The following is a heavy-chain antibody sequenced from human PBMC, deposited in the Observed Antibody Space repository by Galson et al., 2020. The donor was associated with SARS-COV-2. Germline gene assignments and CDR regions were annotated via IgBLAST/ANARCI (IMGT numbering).Heavy chain of an antibody. Sequence: GESLKISCAASGFTFNYYYITWIRQAPGKGLEWVAHITTSDRTNYADSVKGRFTISRDDAKHSLYLQMNGLRAEDTAVYYCAKNLETLSYFYGMDVWGQGTTVTVSS. J-gene: IGHJ6*02. CDR2: ITTSDRT. CDR1: GFTFNYYY. V-gene: IGHV3-11*06. CDR3: AKNLETLSYFYGMDV. D-gene: IGHD1-1*01.